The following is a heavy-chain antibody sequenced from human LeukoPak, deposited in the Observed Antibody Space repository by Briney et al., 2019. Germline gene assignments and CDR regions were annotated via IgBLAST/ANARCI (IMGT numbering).Heavy chain of an antibody. J-gene: IGHJ5*02. CDR2: ISSSSSYI. D-gene: IGHD4-17*01. Sequence: PGGSLRLSCAASGFTFSSYWMSWVRQAPGKGLEWVSSISSSSSYIYYADSVKGRFTISRDNAKNSLYLQMNSLRAEDTAVYYCARDLYGDYANWFDPWGQGTLVTVSS. CDR3: ARDLYGDYANWFDP. CDR1: GFTFSSYW. V-gene: IGHV3-21*01.